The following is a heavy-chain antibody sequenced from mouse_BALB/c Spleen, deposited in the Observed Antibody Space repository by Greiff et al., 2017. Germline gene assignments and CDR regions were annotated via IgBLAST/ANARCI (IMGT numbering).Heavy chain of an antibody. D-gene: IGHD2-1*01. Sequence: QVQLQQPGAELVMPGASVKMSCKASGYTFTDYWMHWVKQRPGQGLEWIGAIDTSDSYTSYNQKFKGKATLTVDESSSTAYMQLSSLTSEDSAVYYCARYDYGNWFAYWGQGTLVTVSA. CDR1: GYTFTDYW. J-gene: IGHJ3*01. CDR2: IDTSDSYT. CDR3: ARYDYGNWFAY. V-gene: IGHV1-69*01.